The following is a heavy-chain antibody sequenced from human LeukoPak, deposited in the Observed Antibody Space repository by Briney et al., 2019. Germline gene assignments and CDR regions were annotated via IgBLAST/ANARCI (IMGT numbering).Heavy chain of an antibody. CDR3: ARRGLVATTRSWFDP. D-gene: IGHD5-12*01. CDR1: GYSFTRHW. V-gene: IGHV5-51*01. CDR2: IYPDDSDT. Sequence: GESLKISCKASGYSFTRHWIGWVRQIPGKGLEWMGIIYPDDSDTRYSPSFQGQVTISADKSISTAYLQWSSLKASDTGIYYCARRGLVATTRSWFDPWGQGTLVTVSS. J-gene: IGHJ5*01.